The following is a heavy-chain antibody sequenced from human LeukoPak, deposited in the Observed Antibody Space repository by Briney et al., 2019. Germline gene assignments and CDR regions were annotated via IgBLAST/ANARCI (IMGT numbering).Heavy chain of an antibody. CDR1: GGSISSGGYS. CDR2: IYHSGST. D-gene: IGHD4-11*01. V-gene: IGHV4-30-2*01. CDR3: ASSNYKYYYYGMDV. J-gene: IGHJ6*02. Sequence: SETLSLTCAVSGGSISSGGYSWSWIRQPPGKGLEWIGYIYHSGSTYYNPSLKSRVTISVDRSKNQFSLKLSSVTAADTAVYYCASSNYKYYYYGMDVWSQGTTVTVSS.